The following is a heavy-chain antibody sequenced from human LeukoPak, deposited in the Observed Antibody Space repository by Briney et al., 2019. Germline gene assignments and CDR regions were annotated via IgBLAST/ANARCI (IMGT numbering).Heavy chain of an antibody. CDR3: AQSTRGSSWTGGCFDY. CDR2: IYWNDDK. CDR1: GFSLSTSGVG. V-gene: IGHV2-5*01. J-gene: IGHJ4*02. Sequence: SGPTLVKPTQTLTLTCTFSGFSLSTSGVGVGWIRQPPGKALEWLALIYWNDDKRYSPSLKSRLTITKDTSKNQVVLTMTNMDPVDTATYYCAQSTRGSSWTGGCFDYWGQGTLVTVSS. D-gene: IGHD6-13*01.